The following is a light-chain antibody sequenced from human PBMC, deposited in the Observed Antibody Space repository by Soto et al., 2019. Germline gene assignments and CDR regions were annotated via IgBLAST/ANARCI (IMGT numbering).Light chain of an antibody. Sequence: DIQMTQSPSSLSASVGDRVTITCRASQSISTYLNWYQQKPGKAPKLLIYGAYYLQSGVPSRFSGSGSGTDFTLTISSLQPEDFATYYCQQSYMTFMYTFGGGTKVDIK. V-gene: IGKV1-39*01. CDR3: QQSYMTFMYT. CDR2: GAY. J-gene: IGKJ4*01. CDR1: QSISTY.